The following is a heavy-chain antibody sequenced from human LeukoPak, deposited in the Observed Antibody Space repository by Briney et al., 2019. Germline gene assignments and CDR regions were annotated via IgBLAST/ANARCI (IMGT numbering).Heavy chain of an antibody. D-gene: IGHD2-2*01. J-gene: IGHJ4*02. CDR3: ARSASYVPAATY. V-gene: IGHV4-34*01. CDR1: GGSFSGYY. CDR2: INRSGST. Sequence: SETLSLTCAVYGGSFSGYYWSWIRQPPGKGLEWIGEINRSGSTNYNPSLKSRVTISVDTSKNQFSLKLSSVTAADTAVYYCARSASYVPAATYWGQGTLVTVSS.